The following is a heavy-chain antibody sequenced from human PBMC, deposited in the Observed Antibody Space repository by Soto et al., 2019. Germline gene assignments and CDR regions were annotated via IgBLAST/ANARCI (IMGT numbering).Heavy chain of an antibody. J-gene: IGHJ4*02. CDR2: INEHGSET. CDR3: ATHSRFKKDY. D-gene: IGHD3-3*01. CDR1: ELTFRNEW. V-gene: IGHV3-7*02. Sequence: EVQLVESGGDLVQPGGSLRLSCVVSELTFRNEWMTWVRQAPGKGLEWVANINEHGSETYYVDSVKGRFIISRDNAKNSLFLQMNSLGAEDTAVYYCATHSRFKKDYWGQGTLVTVSS.